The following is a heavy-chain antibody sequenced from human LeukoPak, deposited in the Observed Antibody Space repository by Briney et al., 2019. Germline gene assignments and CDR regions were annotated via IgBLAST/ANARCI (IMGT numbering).Heavy chain of an antibody. CDR1: GFTFSNAW. CDR3: AKDQGYCSGGSCYFGWYFDL. Sequence: GGSLRLSCAASGFTFSNAWMSWVRQAPGKGLEWVGRIKSKTDGGTADYAAPVKGRFTISRDDSKNTLYLQMNSLKTEDTAVYYCAKDQGYCSGGSCYFGWYFDLWGRGTLVTVSS. D-gene: IGHD2-15*01. V-gene: IGHV3-15*01. CDR2: IKSKTDGGTA. J-gene: IGHJ2*01.